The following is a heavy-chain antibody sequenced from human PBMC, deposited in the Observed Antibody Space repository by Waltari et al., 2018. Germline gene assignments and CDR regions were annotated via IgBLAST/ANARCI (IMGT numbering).Heavy chain of an antibody. V-gene: IGHV3-23*04. CDR3: ADDFWSGYPPHYYYYYMDV. Sequence: EVQLVESGGGLVQPGGSLRLSCAASGFTFSSYAMSWVRQAPGKGLEWVSAISGRGGSTYYADSVKGRFTISRDNSKNTLYLQMNSLRAEDTAVYYCADDFWSGYPPHYYYYYMDVWGKGTTVTVSS. CDR1: GFTFSSYA. D-gene: IGHD3-3*01. J-gene: IGHJ6*03. CDR2: ISGRGGST.